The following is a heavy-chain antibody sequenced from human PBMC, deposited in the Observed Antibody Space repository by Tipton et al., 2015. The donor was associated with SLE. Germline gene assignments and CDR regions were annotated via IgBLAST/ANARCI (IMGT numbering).Heavy chain of an antibody. J-gene: IGHJ5*02. CDR3: ATAVYGDEGHWFDP. V-gene: IGHV1-69*01. D-gene: IGHD2-8*01. Sequence: QVQLVQSGAEVKKPGSSVKVSCKASGGTFSKSTITWVRQAPGQGLEWMGGITPIFRTTNYARKFQGRVSITADVSTNTSYMELSSLRSEDTAVYYCATAVYGDEGHWFDPWGQGSLVTVSS. CDR2: ITPIFRTT. CDR1: GGTFSKST.